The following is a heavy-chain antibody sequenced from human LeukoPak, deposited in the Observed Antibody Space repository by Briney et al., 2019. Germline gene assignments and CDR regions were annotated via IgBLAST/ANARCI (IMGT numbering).Heavy chain of an antibody. CDR3: ARGRSTNFLDV. V-gene: IGHV3-11*06. J-gene: IGHJ6*02. D-gene: IGHD2-2*01. CDR2: ISTSSSYT. CDR1: GFTYSDYY. Sequence: GGSLRLSCAASGFTYSDYYMSWIRQAPGKGLEWVSCISTSSSYTNYADSVKGRFTISRDNAKNSLYLQMNSLRAEDTAVYYCARGRSTNFLDVWGQGTTVTVSS.